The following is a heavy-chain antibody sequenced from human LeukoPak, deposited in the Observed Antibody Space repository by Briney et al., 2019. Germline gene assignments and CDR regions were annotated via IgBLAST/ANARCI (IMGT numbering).Heavy chain of an antibody. CDR2: IYYSGST. V-gene: IGHV4-39*07. D-gene: IGHD4-17*01. CDR3: ARAATTVTTDYFDY. Sequence: PSETLSLTCTVSGGSISSSSYCWGWIRQPPGKGLEWIGSIYYSGSTYYNPSLKSRVTISVDTSKNQFSLKLSSVTAADTAVYYCARAATTVTTDYFDYWGQGTLVTVSS. CDR1: GGSISSSSYC. J-gene: IGHJ4*02.